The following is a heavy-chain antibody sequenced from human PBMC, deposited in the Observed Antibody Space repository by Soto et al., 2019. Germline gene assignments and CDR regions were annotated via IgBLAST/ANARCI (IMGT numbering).Heavy chain of an antibody. V-gene: IGHV3-73*01. CDR2: IRSKANSYAT. CDR3: TRLRPYYGSGPLAYYYYGMDV. Sequence: PGGSLRLSCAASGFTFSGSAMHWVRQASGKGLEWVGRIRSKANSYATAYAASVKGRFTISRDDSKNTAYLQMNSLKTEDTAVYYCTRLRPYYGSGPLAYYYYGMDVWGQGTTVTVSS. CDR1: GFTFSGSA. J-gene: IGHJ6*02. D-gene: IGHD3-10*01.